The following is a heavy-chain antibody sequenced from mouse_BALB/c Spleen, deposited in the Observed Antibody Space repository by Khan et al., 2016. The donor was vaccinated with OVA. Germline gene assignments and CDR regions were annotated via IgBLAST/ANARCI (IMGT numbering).Heavy chain of an antibody. CDR1: GYSITSDYA. Sequence: EVQLQESGPGLVKPSQSLSLTCTVTGYSITSDYAWNWIRQFPGNKLEWMGYISSSGSTNYNPALKSRIPTTRDTSKNQFFLQLNSVTTEDTATYYCARYGSRYNYAMDYWGQGTSVTVSS. CDR2: ISSSGST. J-gene: IGHJ4*01. V-gene: IGHV3-2*02. D-gene: IGHD2-2*01. CDR3: ARYGSRYNYAMDY.